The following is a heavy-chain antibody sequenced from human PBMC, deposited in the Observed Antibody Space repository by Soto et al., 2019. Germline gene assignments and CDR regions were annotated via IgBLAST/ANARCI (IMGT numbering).Heavy chain of an antibody. J-gene: IGHJ4*02. CDR2: ISYDGNNN. D-gene: IGHD5-12*01. Sequence: QVQLVESGGGVVQPGTSLRLSCAVSGFTFRSYATHWVRQAPGGGLEWVAFISYDGNNNYYADSVKGRFTISRDTFKNTLFLQMNSLRREDTAMYYCARGIGDGYNLDYWGQGTLVTVSS. CDR1: GFTFRSYA. CDR3: ARGIGDGYNLDY. V-gene: IGHV3-30-3*01.